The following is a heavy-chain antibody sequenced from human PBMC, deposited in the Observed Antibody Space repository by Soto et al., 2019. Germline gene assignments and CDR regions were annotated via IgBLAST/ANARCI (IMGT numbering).Heavy chain of an antibody. J-gene: IGHJ4*02. CDR2: ISSSSSYI. V-gene: IGHV3-21*01. CDR1: GFTFSSYS. D-gene: IGHD6-19*01. Sequence: EVQLVESGGGLVKPGGSLRLSCAASGFTFSSYSMNWVRQAPGKGLEWVSSISSSSSYIYYADSVKGRFTISRDNARNSPYLQMSSLRAEDRVVHYCARDTKLTGYSSGRYCQTDHWGQGTLVTVSS. CDR3: ARDTKLTGYSSGRYCQTDH.